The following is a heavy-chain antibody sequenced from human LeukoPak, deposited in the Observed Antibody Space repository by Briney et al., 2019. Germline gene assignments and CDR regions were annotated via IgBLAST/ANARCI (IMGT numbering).Heavy chain of an antibody. V-gene: IGHV3-NL1*01. CDR1: GFISSTSA. J-gene: IGHJ4*02. CDR2: MNNVGSHI. D-gene: IGHD6-19*01. CDR3: ANHVAAPLSNPFLDYYFDY. Sequence: PGGSLRLSCSASGFISSTSAMNWVRQAPGKGLEWVSSMNNVGSHIYYRDSVKGRFTISRDNSKNTLYLQMNSLRAEDTAVYYCANHVAAPLSNPFLDYYFDYWGQGTLVTVSS.